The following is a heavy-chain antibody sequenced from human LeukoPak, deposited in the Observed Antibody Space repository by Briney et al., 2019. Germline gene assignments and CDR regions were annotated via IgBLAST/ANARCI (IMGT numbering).Heavy chain of an antibody. D-gene: IGHD6-25*01. V-gene: IGHV3-23*01. CDR1: GFTFSSDA. CDR3: AKSGSRETVDY. CDR2: IRGSDSRT. Sequence: GGSLRLSCAASGFTFSSDAMSWVRQTPGKGLECVSTIRGSDSRTYYADSGKGRFTISRDNSTNTLYLQMNSLRAGDTAVYYCAKSGSRETVDYWGQGTLVTVSS. J-gene: IGHJ4*02.